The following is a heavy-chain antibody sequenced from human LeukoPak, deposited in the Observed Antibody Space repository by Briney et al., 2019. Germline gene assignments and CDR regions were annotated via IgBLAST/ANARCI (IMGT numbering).Heavy chain of an antibody. CDR1: GYTFTSYD. V-gene: IGHV1-8*01. D-gene: IGHD5-24*01. CDR3: ARGRRWLQLRHVFDY. Sequence: ASVKVSCKASGYTFTSYDINWVRRATGQGLEWMGWMNPNSGNTGYAQKFQGRVTMTRNTSISTAYMELSSLRSEDTAVYYCARGRRWLQLRHVFDYWGQGTLVTVSS. CDR2: MNPNSGNT. J-gene: IGHJ4*02.